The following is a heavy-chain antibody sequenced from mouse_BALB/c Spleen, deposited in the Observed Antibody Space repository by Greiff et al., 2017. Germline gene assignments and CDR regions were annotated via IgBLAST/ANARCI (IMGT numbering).Heavy chain of an antibody. CDR3: ARLPYYYGSSSHWYFDV. J-gene: IGHJ1*01. CDR1: GFTFSSYT. V-gene: IGHV5-12-2*01. CDR2: ISNGGGST. Sequence: EVMLVESGGGLVQPGGSLKLSCAASGFTFSSYTMSWVRQTPEKRLEWVAYISNGGGSTYYPDTVKGRFTISRDNAKNTLYLQMSSLKSEDTAMYYCARLPYYYGSSSHWYFDVWGAGTTVTVSS. D-gene: IGHD1-1*01.